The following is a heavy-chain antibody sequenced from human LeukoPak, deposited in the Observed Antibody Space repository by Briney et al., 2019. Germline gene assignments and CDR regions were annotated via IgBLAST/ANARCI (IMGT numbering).Heavy chain of an antibody. CDR1: GFTFSDYG. D-gene: IGHD5-24*01. CDR3: VRDGDAYNFDF. CDR2: ISYDGSNK. J-gene: IGHJ4*02. V-gene: IGHV3-30*03. Sequence: PGGSLRLSCAASGFTFSDYGMHWVRQAPGKGLEWVAVISYDGSNKYYSDSVKGRFTISRDNARNTLSLHMISLRAEDTAVYFCVRDGDAYNFDFWGQGVLVTVSS.